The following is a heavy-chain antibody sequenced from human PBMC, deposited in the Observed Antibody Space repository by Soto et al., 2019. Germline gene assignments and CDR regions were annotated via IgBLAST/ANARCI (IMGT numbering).Heavy chain of an antibody. V-gene: IGHV3-23*01. Sequence: EVQLLESGGGLVQPGGSLRVSCVVSGFTFRSNAMSWVRQAPGKGLEWVSAISGSGGSTYYADSVKGRFTISRDNSKNTLYLQMNSLRAEDTAVYYCAKDFQLWPPFDYWGQGTLVTVSS. J-gene: IGHJ4*02. D-gene: IGHD5-18*01. CDR2: ISGSGGST. CDR3: AKDFQLWPPFDY. CDR1: GFTFRSNA.